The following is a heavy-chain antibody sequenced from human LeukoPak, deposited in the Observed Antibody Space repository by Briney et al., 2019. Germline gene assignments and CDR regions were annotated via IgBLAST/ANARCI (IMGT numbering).Heavy chain of an antibody. CDR2: IYYSGST. J-gene: IGHJ5*02. D-gene: IGHD3-22*01. V-gene: IGHV4-39*01. CDR3: ASWGYYYDSSGFWFDP. CDR1: GGSISSSSYY. Sequence: PSETPSLTCTVTGGSISSSSYYWGWIRQPPGKGLEWIGSIYYSGSTYYNPSLKSRVTISVDTSKNQFSLKLSSVTAADTAVYYCASWGYYYDSSGFWFDPWGQGTLVTVSS.